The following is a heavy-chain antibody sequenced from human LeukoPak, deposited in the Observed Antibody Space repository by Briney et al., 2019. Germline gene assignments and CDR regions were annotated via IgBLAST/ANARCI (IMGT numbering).Heavy chain of an antibody. J-gene: IGHJ5*02. CDR1: GFTFSNAW. Sequence: GGSLRLSCAASGFTFSNAWMSWVRQAPGKGLEWVGRIKSKTDGGTTDYAAPVKGRFTISRDDSKNTLYLQRNSLKTEDTAVYYCARGYSYGNPWFDPWGQGTLVTVSS. V-gene: IGHV3-15*01. CDR2: IKSKTDGGTT. CDR3: ARGYSYGNPWFDP. D-gene: IGHD5-18*01.